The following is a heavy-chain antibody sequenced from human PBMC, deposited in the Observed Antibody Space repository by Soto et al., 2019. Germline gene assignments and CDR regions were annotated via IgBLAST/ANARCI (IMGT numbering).Heavy chain of an antibody. D-gene: IGHD2-2*01. CDR2: FNAGNGNT. Sequence: ASVRVSCKAGGYNFTSYAMHWVRQAPGQRLEWMGWFNAGNGNTKYSQKFQGRVTITRDTSASTAYMELSSLRSEDTAVYCCARGPGEYCSSTSCYGPFDYWGQGTLVTVSS. J-gene: IGHJ4*02. CDR1: GYNFTSYA. V-gene: IGHV1-3*01. CDR3: ARGPGEYCSSTSCYGPFDY.